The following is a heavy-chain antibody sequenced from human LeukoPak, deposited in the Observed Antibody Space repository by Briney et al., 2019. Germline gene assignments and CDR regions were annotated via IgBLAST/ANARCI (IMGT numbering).Heavy chain of an antibody. Sequence: ASGKVSYKASGYSFNNYYLHWVRQAPGQGFEWMGIINPGGGSTTYAQKFQGRVTMTRDTSTSTVYMELSSLRSEDSAVYYCARGGFTTMVRGVIITLDAVGLWGQGTMVTVSS. CDR3: ARGGFTTMVRGVIITLDAVGL. CDR2: INPGGGST. D-gene: IGHD3-10*01. J-gene: IGHJ3*01. CDR1: GYSFNNYY. V-gene: IGHV1-46*02.